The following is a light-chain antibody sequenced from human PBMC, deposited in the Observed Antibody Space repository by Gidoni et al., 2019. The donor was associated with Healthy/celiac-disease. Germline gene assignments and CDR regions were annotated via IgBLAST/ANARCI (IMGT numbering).Light chain of an antibody. V-gene: IGKV3-20*01. CDR2: GAS. J-gene: IGKJ2*01. CDR1: QSVSSSY. CDR3: QQYGSSPYT. Sequence: ESVLTQSPGTLSWSPGERATLSCRASQSVSSSYLAWYQQQPGQAPRLLIYGASSRATGIPDRFSGSGSGTYFTLTISSLEPEDFAVYYCQQYGSSPYTFGQGTKLEIK.